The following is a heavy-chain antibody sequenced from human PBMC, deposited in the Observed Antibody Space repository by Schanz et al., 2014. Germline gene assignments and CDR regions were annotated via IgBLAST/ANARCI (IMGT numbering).Heavy chain of an antibody. V-gene: IGHV3-23*01. CDR3: ARVKYCTITRCYRTETEGIYYMDV. CDR1: GFGFSSYS. J-gene: IGHJ6*03. D-gene: IGHD2-2*01. Sequence: EVQLLESGGGLVQPGGSLRLSCAASGFGFSSYSMNWVRQAPGKGLEWVSSISSGGGSTYYADSVKGRFTISRDNSKNTLYLQMKSLRAEDTAVYYCARVKYCTITRCYRTETEGIYYMDVWGKGTTVTVSS. CDR2: ISSGGGST.